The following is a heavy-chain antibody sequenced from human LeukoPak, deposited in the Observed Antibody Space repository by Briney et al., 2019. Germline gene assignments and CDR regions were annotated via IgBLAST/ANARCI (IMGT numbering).Heavy chain of an antibody. CDR1: GYTFTGYY. J-gene: IGHJ5*02. CDR2: INPNSGGT. CDR3: ARGGYIVTTIRRQGYNWFDP. V-gene: IGHV1-2*02. D-gene: IGHD5-12*01. Sequence: GASVKVSCKASGYTFTGYYMHWVRQAPGQGLEWMGWINPNSGGTSYAQKFQGRVTMTRDTSTSTVYMELSSLRSEDTAVYYCARGGYIVTTIRRQGYNWFDPWGQGTLVTVSS.